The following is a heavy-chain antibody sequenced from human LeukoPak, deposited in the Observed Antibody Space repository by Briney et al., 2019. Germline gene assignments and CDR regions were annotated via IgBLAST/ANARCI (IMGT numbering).Heavy chain of an antibody. J-gene: IGHJ3*02. CDR2: VYPDDSDT. D-gene: IGHD3-22*01. CDR3: ARLSMIDTFDI. Sequence: GESLKISCEGSGYSFTSYWIGWVRQMPGKGLEWMGIVYPDDSDTRYSPSFQGQVTISADKSINTAYLHWRSLKASDTAMYYCARLSMIDTFDIWGLGTVVTVSS. V-gene: IGHV5-51*01. CDR1: GYSFTSYW.